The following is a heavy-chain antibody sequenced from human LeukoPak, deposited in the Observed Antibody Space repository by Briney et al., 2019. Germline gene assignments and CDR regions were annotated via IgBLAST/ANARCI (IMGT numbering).Heavy chain of an antibody. V-gene: IGHV4-38-2*02. D-gene: IGHD3-22*01. CDR1: GYSISSGYY. Sequence: PSETLSLTCTVSGYSISSGYYWGCFSQPPPKGLEWIVSIYHSGSTYYNPSLKSRVTISVDTSKNQFSLKLSSVTAADTAVYYCARTYYYDSSGYYVAFDIWGQGTMVTVSS. CDR3: ARTYYYDSSGYYVAFDI. CDR2: IYHSGST. J-gene: IGHJ3*02.